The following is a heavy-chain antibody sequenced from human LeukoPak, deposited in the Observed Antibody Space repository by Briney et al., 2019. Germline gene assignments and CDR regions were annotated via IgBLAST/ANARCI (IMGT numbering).Heavy chain of an antibody. CDR2: IKYDGSEK. J-gene: IGHJ6*02. CDR3: ARERWSLYSNDYYYYGLDV. CDR1: GLTFNNYW. Sequence: GGSLRLSCAASGLTFNNYWMSWVRQAPGKGLEWVANIKYDGSEKYYVDSVKGRFTISRDNAKNSLYLQMNSLRAEDTAVYYCARERWSLYSNDYYYYGLDVWGQGTTVTVSS. V-gene: IGHV3-7*01. D-gene: IGHD3-3*01.